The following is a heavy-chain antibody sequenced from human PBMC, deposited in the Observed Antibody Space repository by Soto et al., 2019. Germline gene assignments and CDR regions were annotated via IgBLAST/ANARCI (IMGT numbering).Heavy chain of an antibody. CDR1: GGSISSYY. Sequence: PSETLSLTCTVSGGSISSYYWSWIRQPPGKGLEWIGYIYYSGSTNYSPSLKSRVTISVDTSKNQLSLKLSSVTAADTAVYYCARANGEYYYYYLDGWGKGTTVTVAS. J-gene: IGHJ6*03. CDR3: ARANGEYYYYYLDG. V-gene: IGHV4-59*01. CDR2: IYYSGST.